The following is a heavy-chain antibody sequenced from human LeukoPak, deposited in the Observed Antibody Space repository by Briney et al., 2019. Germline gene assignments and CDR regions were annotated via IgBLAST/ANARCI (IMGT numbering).Heavy chain of an antibody. CDR2: INHSGST. D-gene: IGHD2-2*01. V-gene: IGHV4-34*01. Sequence: SQALSLTCAGYGGSFSGYYWSGIRQPPGKGLEGMGEINHSGSTNYNPSLKSRVTISVDTSKNQFSLKLSSVTAADTAVYYCARGVPAAISFGRYYYYYYMDVWGKGTTVTVSS. CDR3: ARGVPAAISFGRYYYYYYMDV. CDR1: GGSFSGYY. J-gene: IGHJ6*03.